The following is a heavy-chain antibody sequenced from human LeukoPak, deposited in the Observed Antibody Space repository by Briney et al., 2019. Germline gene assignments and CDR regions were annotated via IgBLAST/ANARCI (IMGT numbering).Heavy chain of an antibody. CDR3: ARVSVFRFLGPYYFDY. CDR2: IIPIFGTA. J-gene: IGHJ4*02. CDR1: GGTFSSYA. Sequence: PGASVKVSCRASGGTFSSYAISWVRQAPGQGLEWMGGIIPIFGTANYAQKFQGRVTITADESTSTAYMELSSLRSEDTAVYYCARVSVFRFLGPYYFDYWGQGTLVTVSS. V-gene: IGHV1-69*13. D-gene: IGHD3-3*01.